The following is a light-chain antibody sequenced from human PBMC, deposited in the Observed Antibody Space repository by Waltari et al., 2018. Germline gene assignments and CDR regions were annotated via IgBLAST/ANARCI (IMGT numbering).Light chain of an antibody. J-gene: IGKJ1*01. CDR2: AAS. CDR1: QSLSNY. Sequence: DIQMTQSPSSLSASVEDRVTITCRASQSLSNYLNWYQHKPGKAPKLLIYAASSLQSGVPSRFRGSGYGTDFTLTITSLQPEDFATYYCQQSLNTLWTFGPGTKVEIK. V-gene: IGKV1-39*01. CDR3: QQSLNTLWT.